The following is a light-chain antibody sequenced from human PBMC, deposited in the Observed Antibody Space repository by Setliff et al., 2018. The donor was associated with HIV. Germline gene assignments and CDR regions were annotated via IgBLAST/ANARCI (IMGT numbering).Light chain of an antibody. V-gene: IGLV2-14*01. CDR1: SSDVGGYNY. CDR2: EDR. CDR3: SSYAITNTLP. J-gene: IGLJ1*01. Sequence: QSALTQPASVSGSPGQSITISCTGTSSDVGGYNYVSWYQQHPGKAPKLIIYEDRNRPSGVSNRFSGSKSGNTASLTISGLQAEDEADYYCSSYAITNTLPFGTGTKV.